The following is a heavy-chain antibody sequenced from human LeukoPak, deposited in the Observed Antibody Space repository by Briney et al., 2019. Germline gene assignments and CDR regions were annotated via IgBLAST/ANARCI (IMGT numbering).Heavy chain of an antibody. J-gene: IGHJ6*04. V-gene: IGHV1-24*01. Sequence: GASVKVSCTVSGYTLTQLSIHWVRQAPGKGLEWLGSSDPQQTIYAQNFQGRVTMTEDTSTDTMFLDLSSLTSDDTAVYYCATILYGYGLDFWGKGTTVTVSS. CDR2: SDPQQT. CDR1: GYTLTQLS. D-gene: IGHD2/OR15-2a*01. CDR3: ATILYGYGLDF.